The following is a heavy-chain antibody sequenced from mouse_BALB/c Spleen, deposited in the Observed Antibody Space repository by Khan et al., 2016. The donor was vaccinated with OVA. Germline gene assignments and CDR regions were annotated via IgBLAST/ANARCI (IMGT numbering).Heavy chain of an antibody. V-gene: IGHV5-6*01. CDR3: ARAYYGNDYYAMDY. Sequence: DVQLVESGGDLVKPGGSLQVSCAASGFTFSSYGMSWVRQTPDKRLEWVATISSGGRYTYFPDSVKGRFTISRDNAKNTLYLQMTSLKSEDTAMYYCARAYYGNDYYAMDYWGQGTSVTVSS. J-gene: IGHJ4*01. CDR1: GFTFSSYG. CDR2: ISSGGRYT. D-gene: IGHD2-10*01.